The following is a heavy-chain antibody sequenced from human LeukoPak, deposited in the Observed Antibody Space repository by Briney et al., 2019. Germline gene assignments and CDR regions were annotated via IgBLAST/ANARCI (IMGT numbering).Heavy chain of an antibody. CDR3: ARNVGY. Sequence: GGSLRLSCAASGFTVSSNYMSWVRQAPGKGLEWVSIIYSGGSTYYTDSVRGRFIISRDISKNTLYLQMNSLRAEDTAVYYCARNVGYWGQGTLVTVSS. D-gene: IGHD1-26*01. J-gene: IGHJ4*02. CDR2: IYSGGST. V-gene: IGHV3-66*01. CDR1: GFTVSSNY.